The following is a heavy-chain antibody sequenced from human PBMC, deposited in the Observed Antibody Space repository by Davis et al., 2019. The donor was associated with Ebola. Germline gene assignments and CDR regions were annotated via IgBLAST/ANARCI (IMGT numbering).Heavy chain of an antibody. D-gene: IGHD4-11*01. CDR1: GFTFSSYG. V-gene: IGHV3-30*18. CDR3: VNLKAGDDYSNPLGMDV. CDR2: ISYDGSNK. Sequence: PGGSLRLSCAASGFTFSSYGMHWVRQAPGKGLEWVAVISYDGSNKYYADSVKGRFTISRDNSKNTLYLQMSSLRAEDTAVYYCVNLKAGDDYSNPLGMDVWGQGTTVTVSS. J-gene: IGHJ6*02.